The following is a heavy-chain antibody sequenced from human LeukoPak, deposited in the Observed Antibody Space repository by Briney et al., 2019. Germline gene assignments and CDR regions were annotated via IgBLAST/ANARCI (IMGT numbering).Heavy chain of an antibody. CDR1: GGSISSSSYY. J-gene: IGHJ6*03. CDR3: ARRGDSSSAYYYYYMDV. CDR2: IYYSGST. Sequence: SETLSLTCTVSGGSISSSSYYWGWIRQPPGKGLEWIGSIYYSGSTYYNPSLKSRVTISVDTSKNQFSLKLSSVTAAGTAVYYCARRGDSSSAYYYYYMDVWGKGTTVTVSS. V-gene: IGHV4-39*01. D-gene: IGHD6-6*01.